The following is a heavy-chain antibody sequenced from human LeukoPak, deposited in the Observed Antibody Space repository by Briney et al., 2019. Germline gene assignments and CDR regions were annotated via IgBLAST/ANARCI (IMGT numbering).Heavy chain of an antibody. J-gene: IGHJ6*02. D-gene: IGHD6-19*01. Sequence: SETLSLTCTVSGGSISSYYWSWIRQPPGKGLEGIGYIYYNGSTNYNPSLKSRVTISVDTSKNQFSLKLSSVPAADTAVYYCARHGSSGWYGRYYYYGMDVWGQGTTVTVSS. CDR2: IYYNGST. CDR1: GGSISSYY. V-gene: IGHV4-59*08. CDR3: ARHGSSGWYGRYYYYGMDV.